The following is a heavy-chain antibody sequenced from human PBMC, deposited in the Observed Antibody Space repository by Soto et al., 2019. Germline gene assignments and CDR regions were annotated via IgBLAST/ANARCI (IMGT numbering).Heavy chain of an antibody. J-gene: IGHJ6*02. V-gene: IGHV1-69*06. Sequence: SVKVSCKASGCTFSSYAISWVRQAPGQGLEWMGGIIPIFGTANYAQKFQGRVTITADKSTSTAYMELSSLRSEDTAVYYCGAVLRFLEWLPSGYYYGMDVWGQGTTVTVSS. D-gene: IGHD3-3*01. CDR1: GCTFSSYA. CDR3: GAVLRFLEWLPSGYYYGMDV. CDR2: IIPIFGTA.